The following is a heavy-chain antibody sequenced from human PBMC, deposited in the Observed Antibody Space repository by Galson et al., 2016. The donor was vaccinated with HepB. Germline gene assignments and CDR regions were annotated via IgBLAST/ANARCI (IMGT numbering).Heavy chain of an antibody. J-gene: IGHJ4*02. CDR3: ARVQTFYDYIWGTSRPRYFDY. CDR1: GFAVRSNF. D-gene: IGHD3-16*02. CDR2: IYSGGST. V-gene: IGHV3-53*01. Sequence: SLRLSCAVSGFAVRSNFMACVRQAPGKGLEWVSLIYSGGSTYYADSVRGRFTISRDISKNTLFLEMLSLRAEDTAVYYCARVQTFYDYIWGTSRPRYFDYWGQGTLVTVSS.